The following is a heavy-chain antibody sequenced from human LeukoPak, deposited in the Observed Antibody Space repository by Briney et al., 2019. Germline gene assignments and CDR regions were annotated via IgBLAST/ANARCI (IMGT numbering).Heavy chain of an antibody. D-gene: IGHD3-10*01. CDR2: INPSSTI. J-gene: IGHJ4*02. CDR3: VREGVSGSYSNY. V-gene: IGHV3-48*01. CDR1: GFTFSTYS. Sequence: GRSLRLSCAASGFTFSTYSMNWVRQAPGKGLEWLSYINPSSTIHYADSVKGRFTISRDNAKNSLYLQMNSLRAEDTAVYYCVREGVSGSYSNYWGQGTLVTVSS.